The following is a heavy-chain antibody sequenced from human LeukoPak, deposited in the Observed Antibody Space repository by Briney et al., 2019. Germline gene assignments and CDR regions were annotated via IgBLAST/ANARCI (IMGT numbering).Heavy chain of an antibody. Sequence: PGGSLRLSCAASGFTFSSYSMNWVRQAPGKGLEWVSYISSSSSTIYYADSVKGRFTISRDNAKNSLYLQMNSLRAEDTAVYYCARVKIVVVPAADSESPNDYWGQGTLVTVSS. CDR1: GFTFSSYS. V-gene: IGHV3-48*01. D-gene: IGHD2-2*01. CDR2: ISSSSSTI. CDR3: ARVKIVVVPAADSESPNDY. J-gene: IGHJ4*02.